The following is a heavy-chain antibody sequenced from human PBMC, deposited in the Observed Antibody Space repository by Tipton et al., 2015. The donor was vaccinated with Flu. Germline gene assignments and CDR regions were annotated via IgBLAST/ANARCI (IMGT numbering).Heavy chain of an antibody. CDR2: ISYSGNT. V-gene: IGHV4-31*01. CDR3: ASARGYCSGGHCYSYSFDD. Sequence: TLSLTCKVSSVSISSGGYYWGWIRQHPGKDLEWIGFISYSGNTYYNPSLKGLGTISVDTSKNQFSLKLSSVTAADTAVYYCASARGYCSGGHCYSYSFDDWSQGSLVTVPS. CDR1: SVSISSGGYY. J-gene: IGHJ4*02. D-gene: IGHD2-15*01.